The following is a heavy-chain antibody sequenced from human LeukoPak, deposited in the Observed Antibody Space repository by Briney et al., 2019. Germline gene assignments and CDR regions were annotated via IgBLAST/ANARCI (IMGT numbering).Heavy chain of an antibody. Sequence: ASVKVSCKASGYTFTGYYMHWVQQAPGQGLERMGWINPNSGGTNYAQKFQGRVTMTRDTSISTAYMELSRLRSDDAAVYYCARDRRDYYDSSGYIFPPTAPDYWGQGTLVTVSS. V-gene: IGHV1-2*02. CDR2: INPNSGGT. CDR1: GYTFTGYY. CDR3: ARDRRDYYDSSGYIFPPTAPDY. D-gene: IGHD3-22*01. J-gene: IGHJ4*02.